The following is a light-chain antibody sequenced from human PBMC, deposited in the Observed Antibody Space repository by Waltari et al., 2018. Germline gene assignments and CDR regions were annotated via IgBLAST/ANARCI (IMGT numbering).Light chain of an antibody. CDR1: NSHIGANF. CDR3: AAWDDTLSGHSV. CDR2: GND. J-gene: IGLJ1*01. Sequence: QSVLTQPPSASGTPGQRVTIPCSGSNSHIGANFVYWYRQFPGTSPKLLIYGNDKRPSGVPDRFSGSKSGSSASLVISGLRSEDEADYYCAAWDDTLSGHSVFGTGTKVTVL. V-gene: IGLV1-47*01.